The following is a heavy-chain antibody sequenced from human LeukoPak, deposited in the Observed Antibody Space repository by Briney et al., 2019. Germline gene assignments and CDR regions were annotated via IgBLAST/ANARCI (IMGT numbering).Heavy chain of an antibody. D-gene: IGHD5-12*01. V-gene: IGHV3-23*01. Sequence: PGGSLRLSCAASGFTFSSHGMSWVRQAPGKGLEWVSAISGSGGSTYYADSVKGRFIISKDISKNTLYLQMNNLRADDTAVYYCARESGYAVGDFWGRGTLVTVSS. CDR3: ARESGYAVGDF. CDR2: ISGSGGST. J-gene: IGHJ4*02. CDR1: GFTFSSHG.